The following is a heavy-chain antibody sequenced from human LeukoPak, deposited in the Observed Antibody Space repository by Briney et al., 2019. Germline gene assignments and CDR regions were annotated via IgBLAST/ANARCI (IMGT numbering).Heavy chain of an antibody. CDR2: IYPGDSDT. CDR3: ARLPGLYGEAYFDY. D-gene: IGHD4-17*01. Sequence: GESLKISCKGSGYSFTSYWIGWVLQMPGKGLEWMVIIYPGDSDTRYSLSFQGQVTISADKSISTAYLQWSSLKASDTAMYYCARLPGLYGEAYFDYWGQGTLVTVSS. CDR1: GYSFTSYW. V-gene: IGHV5-51*01. J-gene: IGHJ4*02.